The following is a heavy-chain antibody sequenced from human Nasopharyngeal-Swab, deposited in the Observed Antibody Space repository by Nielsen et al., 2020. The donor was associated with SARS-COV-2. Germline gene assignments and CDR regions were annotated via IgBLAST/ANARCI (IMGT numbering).Heavy chain of an antibody. V-gene: IGHV1-8*01. CDR2: INPNSGNT. Sequence: ASVKVSCKASGYTFTSYDIKWVRQATGQGLEWMGWINPNSGNTGYAQKFQGRVTMTRNTSIRTAYMELSSLRSEDTAVYYCARGGYGNYLGYYYYMDVWGKGTTVTVSS. CDR3: ARGGYGNYLGYYYYMDV. CDR1: GYTFTSYD. J-gene: IGHJ6*03. D-gene: IGHD4-11*01.